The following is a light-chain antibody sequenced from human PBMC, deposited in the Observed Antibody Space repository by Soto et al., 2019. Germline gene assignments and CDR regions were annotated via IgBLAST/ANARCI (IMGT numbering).Light chain of an antibody. Sequence: QLVLTQPASVSGSPGQSITISCTGTSSDVGGYNYVSWYQQHPGKAPKLMIYEVSNRPSGVSDRFSGSKSGSTASLTISGLQAEDEADYYCSSYTSGSTLVVFGGGTKLTVL. V-gene: IGLV2-14*01. CDR1: SSDVGGYNY. CDR2: EVS. CDR3: SSYTSGSTLVV. J-gene: IGLJ2*01.